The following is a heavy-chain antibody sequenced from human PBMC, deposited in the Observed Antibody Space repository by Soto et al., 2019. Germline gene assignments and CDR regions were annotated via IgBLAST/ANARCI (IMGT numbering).Heavy chain of an antibody. Sequence: SETLSLTCAVYGGSFSGYYWSWIRQPPGKGLEWSGEINHSGSTNYNPSLKSRVTIPVDTSKNQFSLKLSSVTAADTAVYYCATLDSGSYYWFDPWGQGTLVTVSS. D-gene: IGHD1-26*01. V-gene: IGHV4-34*01. CDR2: INHSGST. CDR3: ATLDSGSYYWFDP. CDR1: GGSFSGYY. J-gene: IGHJ5*02.